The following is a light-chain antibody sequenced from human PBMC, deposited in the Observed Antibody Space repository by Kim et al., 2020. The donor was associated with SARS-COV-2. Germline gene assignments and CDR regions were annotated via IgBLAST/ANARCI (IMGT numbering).Light chain of an antibody. CDR3: QQCKGAPWT. Sequence: ASVGDRVTITCRASQGISNYLAGYQQKPGKVPKLLIYAASALKSGVPSRFSGSGSGTDFTLTITSLQPEDVAAYYCQQCKGAPWTFGQGTKVDIK. J-gene: IGKJ1*01. V-gene: IGKV1-27*01. CDR1: QGISNY. CDR2: AAS.